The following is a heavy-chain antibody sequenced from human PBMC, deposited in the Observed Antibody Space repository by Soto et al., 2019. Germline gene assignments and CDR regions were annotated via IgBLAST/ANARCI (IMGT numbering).Heavy chain of an antibody. CDR1: GGTFSSYA. CDR3: ARGAKGIVVPAAPFDY. V-gene: IGHV1-69*01. J-gene: IGHJ4*02. CDR2: IIPIFGTA. Sequence: QVQLVQSGAEVKKPGSSVKVSCKASGGTFSSYAISWVRQAPGQGLEWMGGIIPIFGTANYAQKFQGRVTITADESTSTAYMELSSLRSEDTAVYYCARGAKGIVVPAAPFDYWGQGTLVTVSS. D-gene: IGHD2-2*01.